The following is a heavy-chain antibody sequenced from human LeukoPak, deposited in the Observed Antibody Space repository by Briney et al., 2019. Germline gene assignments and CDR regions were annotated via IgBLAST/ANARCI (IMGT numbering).Heavy chain of an antibody. V-gene: IGHV1-69*05. CDR2: TIPIFGTA. CDR3: ASQSEGAVAGYYFDY. D-gene: IGHD6-19*01. CDR1: GGTFSSYA. Sequence: SVKVSCKASGGTFSSYAISWVRQAPGQGLEWMGRTIPIFGTANYAQKFQGRVTITTDESTSTAYMELSSLRSEDTAVYYCASQSEGAVAGYYFDYWGQGTLVTVSS. J-gene: IGHJ4*02.